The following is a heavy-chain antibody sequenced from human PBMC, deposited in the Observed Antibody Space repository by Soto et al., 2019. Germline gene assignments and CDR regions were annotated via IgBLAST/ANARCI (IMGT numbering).Heavy chain of an antibody. J-gene: IGHJ5*02. CDR3: ATDSYGDYDLGWFDP. Sequence: GASVKVSCKVSGYTLTELSMHWVRQAPGKGLEWMGGFDPEDGETIYAQKFQGRVTMTEDTSTDTAYMELSSLRSEDTAVYYRATDSYGDYDLGWFDPWGQGTLVTVSS. CDR2: FDPEDGET. V-gene: IGHV1-24*01. CDR1: GYTLTELS. D-gene: IGHD4-17*01.